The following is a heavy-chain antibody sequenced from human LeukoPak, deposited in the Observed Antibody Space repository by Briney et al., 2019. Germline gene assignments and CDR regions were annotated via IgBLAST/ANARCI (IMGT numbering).Heavy chain of an antibody. D-gene: IGHD2-15*01. J-gene: IGHJ3*02. CDR3: AREIQWSGYFDI. CDR2: INHSGST. V-gene: IGHV4-34*01. CDR1: GGSFSGYY. Sequence: SETLSLTCAVYGGSFSGYYWSWIRQPPGKGLEWIGEINHSGSTNYNPSLKSRVTISVDTSKNQFSLKLSSVTAADTAVYYCAREIQWSGYFDIWGQGTMVTVSS.